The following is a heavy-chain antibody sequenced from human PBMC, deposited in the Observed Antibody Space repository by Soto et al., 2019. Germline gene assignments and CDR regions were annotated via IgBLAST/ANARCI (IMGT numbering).Heavy chain of an antibody. CDR1: GYTFTSYG. J-gene: IGHJ6*02. V-gene: IGHV1-18*04. CDR2: ISAYNGNT. CDR3: ARPYDMGATGGMDV. D-gene: IGHD1-26*01. Sequence: ASVKVSFKASGYTFTSYGISWVRPAPGQGLEWMGWISAYNGNTNYAQKLQGRVTMTTDTSTSTAYMELRSLRSDDTAVYYCARPYDMGATGGMDVWGQGTTVTVSS.